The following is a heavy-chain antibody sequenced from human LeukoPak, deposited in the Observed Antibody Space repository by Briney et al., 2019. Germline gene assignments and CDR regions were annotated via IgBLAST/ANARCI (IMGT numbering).Heavy chain of an antibody. CDR3: ARDTVAGATHPYNWFDP. CDR2: IRSKANSYAT. Sequence: GRSLRLSCAASGFTFSGSAMHWVRQASGKGLEWVGRIRSKANSYATAYAALVKGRFTISRDDSKDTAYLQMNSLKTEDTAVYYCARDTVAGATHPYNWFDPWGQGTLVTVSS. D-gene: IGHD1-26*01. V-gene: IGHV3-73*01. J-gene: IGHJ5*02. CDR1: GFTFSGSA.